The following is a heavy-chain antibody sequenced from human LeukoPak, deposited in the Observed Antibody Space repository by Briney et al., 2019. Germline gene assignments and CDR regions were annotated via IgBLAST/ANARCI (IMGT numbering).Heavy chain of an antibody. V-gene: IGHV3-30*03. CDR1: GFAFKIHR. CDR2: ISHDGRTT. Sequence: GGSLRLSCAASGFAFKIHRIHWVRQAPGKGLERLAFISHDGRTTDYADSVKGRFTVSRDNAKNPFFLQMNSLRPEDTAIYYCTRDQGGYSSGWYATSAFDYWGQGAMITVSS. J-gene: IGHJ4*02. D-gene: IGHD6-19*01. CDR3: TRDQGGYSSGWYATSAFDY.